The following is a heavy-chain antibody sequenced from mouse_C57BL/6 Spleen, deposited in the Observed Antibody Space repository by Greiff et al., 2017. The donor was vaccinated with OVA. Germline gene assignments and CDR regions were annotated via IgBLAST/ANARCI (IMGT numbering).Heavy chain of an antibody. CDR1: GYTFTSYS. Sequence: QVQLQQPGAELVRPGSSVKLSCTASGYTFTSYSMAWVKQRPGQGLEWIGNIYPSDSETHYNQKFKDKATLTVDKSSSTAYMQLSSLTSEDSAVYYCAGDYYYGSSYPSYAMDYWGQGTSVTVSS. J-gene: IGHJ4*01. V-gene: IGHV1-61*01. CDR2: IYPSDSET. D-gene: IGHD1-1*01. CDR3: AGDYYYGSSYPSYAMDY.